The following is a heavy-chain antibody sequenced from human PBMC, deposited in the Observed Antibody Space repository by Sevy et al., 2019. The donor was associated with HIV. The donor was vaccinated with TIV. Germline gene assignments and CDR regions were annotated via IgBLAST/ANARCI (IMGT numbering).Heavy chain of an antibody. CDR3: ARARYYDSSGYYTYYFDY. Sequence: GGSLRLSCAASGFTFSSYDMHWVRQATGKGLQRVSAIGTAGDTYYPGSVKGRFTISRENAKNSLYLQMNSLRAGDTAVYYCARARYYDSSGYYTYYFDYWGQRTLVTVSS. CDR1: GFTFSSYD. V-gene: IGHV3-13*01. J-gene: IGHJ4*02. D-gene: IGHD3-22*01. CDR2: IGTAGDT.